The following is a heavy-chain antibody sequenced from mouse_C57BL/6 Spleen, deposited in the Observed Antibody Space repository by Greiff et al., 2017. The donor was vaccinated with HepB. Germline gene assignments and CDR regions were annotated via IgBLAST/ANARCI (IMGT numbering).Heavy chain of an antibody. CDR1: GFTFSSYT. V-gene: IGHV5-9*01. Sequence: EVKLMESGGGLVKPGGSLKLSCAASGFTFSSYTMSWVRQTPEKRLEWVATISGGGGNTYYPDSVKGRFTISRDNAKNTLYLQMSSLRSEDTALYYCARQREDYFDYWGQGTTLTVSS. CDR3: ARQREDYFDY. J-gene: IGHJ2*01. CDR2: ISGGGGNT.